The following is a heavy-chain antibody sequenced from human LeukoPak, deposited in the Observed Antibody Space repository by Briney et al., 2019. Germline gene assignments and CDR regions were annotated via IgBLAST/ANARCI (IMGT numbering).Heavy chain of an antibody. Sequence: GGSLRLSCAASGFTFSSSWMHWVRQAPGRGLVWVSRINPDGTSTSYADSVKGRFTISRDNAKNTVYLQMNSLRAEDTAIYYCAKDLAPYYDFWSGFGFDYWGQGTLVTVSS. CDR1: GFTFSSSW. J-gene: IGHJ4*02. V-gene: IGHV3-74*01. CDR3: AKDLAPYYDFWSGFGFDY. D-gene: IGHD3-3*01. CDR2: INPDGTST.